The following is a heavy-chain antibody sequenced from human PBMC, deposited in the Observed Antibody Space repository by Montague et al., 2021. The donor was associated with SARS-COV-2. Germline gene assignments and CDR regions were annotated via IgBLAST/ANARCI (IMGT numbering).Heavy chain of an antibody. CDR2: IWYDRSNK. J-gene: IGHJ6*02. Sequence: SLRLSCAASRFTFSSYGMHRVRQAPGKGLEWVAVIWYDRSNKYYADSVKGRFTISRDNSKNTLYLQMNSLRAEDTAVYYCAREGSGYSSGWYGYYYYGMDVWGQGTTVTVSS. CDR3: AREGSGYSSGWYGYYYYGMDV. D-gene: IGHD6-19*01. V-gene: IGHV3-33*01. CDR1: RFTFSSYG.